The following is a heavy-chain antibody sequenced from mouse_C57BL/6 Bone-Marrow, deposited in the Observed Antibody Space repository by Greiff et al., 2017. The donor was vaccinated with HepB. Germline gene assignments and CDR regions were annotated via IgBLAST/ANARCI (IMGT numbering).Heavy chain of an antibody. CDR1: GYTFTSYW. V-gene: IGHV1-55*01. Sequence: QVQLQQPGAELVKPGASVKMSCKASGYTFTSYWITWVKQRPGQGLEWIGEIYPGSGSTNYNEKFKSKATLTVDTSSSTAYMQRISLTSADSAFYYCARGGRRDWGQGTTLTVSS. CDR3: ARGGRRD. D-gene: IGHD1-1*02. CDR2: IYPGSGST. J-gene: IGHJ2*01.